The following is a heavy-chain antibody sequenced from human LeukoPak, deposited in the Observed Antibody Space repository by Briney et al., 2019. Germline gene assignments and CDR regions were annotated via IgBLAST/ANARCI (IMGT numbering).Heavy chain of an antibody. CDR2: IYYSGST. Sequence: SETLSLTCTISGGSISSYYWSWIRQPPGKGLEWIGYIYYSGSTNYNPSLKSRVTISVDTSKNQFSLKVSSVTAADTAVYYCARELRFLEWLLSTGPSNAFDIWGQGTMVTVSS. CDR1: GGSISSYY. CDR3: ARELRFLEWLLSTGPSNAFDI. D-gene: IGHD3-3*01. V-gene: IGHV4-59*01. J-gene: IGHJ3*02.